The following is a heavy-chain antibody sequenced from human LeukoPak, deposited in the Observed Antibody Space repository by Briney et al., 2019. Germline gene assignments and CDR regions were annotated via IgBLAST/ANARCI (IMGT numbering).Heavy chain of an antibody. CDR2: ISYDGSNK. Sequence: QTGGSLRLSCAASGFTFSSYAMHWVRQAPGKGLEWVAVISYDGSNKYYADSVKGRFTISRDNSKNTLYLQMNSLRAEDTAVYYCARDSSGWLHAFDIWGQGTMVTVSS. J-gene: IGHJ3*02. V-gene: IGHV3-30-3*01. D-gene: IGHD6-19*01. CDR1: GFTFSSYA. CDR3: ARDSSGWLHAFDI.